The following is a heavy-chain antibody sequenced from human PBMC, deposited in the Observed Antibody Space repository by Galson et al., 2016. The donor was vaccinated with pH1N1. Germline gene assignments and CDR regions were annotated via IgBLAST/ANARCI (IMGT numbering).Heavy chain of an antibody. CDR2: INPNNGGT. V-gene: IGHV1-2*02. Sequence: SVKVSCKASGYTFTGYFMHWVRQAPGQGLEWMGWINPNNGGTNYAQKFQGRVTLTRDASISTAYMELSGLRSDDTAVYYCARDLYYDTSGYYPLDPWGQGTLVTVSS. J-gene: IGHJ5*02. D-gene: IGHD3-22*01. CDR3: ARDLYYDTSGYYPLDP. CDR1: GYTFTGYF.